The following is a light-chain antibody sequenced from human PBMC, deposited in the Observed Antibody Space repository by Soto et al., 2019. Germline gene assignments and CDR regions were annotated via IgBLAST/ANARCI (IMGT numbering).Light chain of an antibody. CDR3: PKYNSAPWT. V-gene: IGKV1-27*01. J-gene: IGKJ1*01. CDR2: AAS. CDR1: QGISTY. Sequence: DIQMTQSPSSLSASVGDRVTITFRASQGISTYLAWYQQKPGKVPQILISAASALHSGVPSRFSGSGSCRYLALTISSLQPEDVATYYCPKYNSAPWTVGQRTQVDIK.